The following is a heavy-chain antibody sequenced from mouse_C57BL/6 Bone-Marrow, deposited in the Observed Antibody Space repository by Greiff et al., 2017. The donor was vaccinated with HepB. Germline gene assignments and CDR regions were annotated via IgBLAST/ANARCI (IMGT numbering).Heavy chain of an antibody. CDR3: TSSYYGRICSMVY. CDR2: IDPETGGT. J-gene: IGHJ4*01. D-gene: IGHD1-1*01. V-gene: IGHV1-15*01. CDR1: GYTFTDYE. Sequence: QVQLQQSGAELVRPGASVTLSCKASGYTFTDYEMHWAKQTPVHGLEWIGAIDPETGGTAYNQKFKGKAILSADKSSSTAYMELRRLTSEDSAVYYCTSSYYGRICSMVYGGQGTSVTVFS.